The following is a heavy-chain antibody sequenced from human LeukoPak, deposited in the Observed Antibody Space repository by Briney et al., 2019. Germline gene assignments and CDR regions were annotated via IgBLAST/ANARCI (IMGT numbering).Heavy chain of an antibody. Sequence: PGGSLSLSCAASGSIFSGHSIHWVRQAPGRGLGWVAVVGHDGNYKPYSDSVECRFTISRDSSKSTVYLQMDSLRAEDTAVYFCARFYGIFEALVFWGQGTVVIV. J-gene: IGHJ4*02. CDR3: ARFYGIFEALVF. D-gene: IGHD3-3*01. CDR2: VGHDGNYK. V-gene: IGHV3-33*08. CDR1: GSIFSGHS.